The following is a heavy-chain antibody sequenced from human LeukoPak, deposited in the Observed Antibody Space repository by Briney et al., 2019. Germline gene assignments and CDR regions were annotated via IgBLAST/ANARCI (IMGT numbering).Heavy chain of an antibody. D-gene: IGHD3-10*01. J-gene: IGHJ4*02. V-gene: IGHV1-8*01. CDR1: RYTFTSYD. CDR3: ARLSQTPDYYALGGYYYLGY. Sequence: ASVKLSCKASRYTFTSYDINWVREAAGHGLEWMGWMNPNTSRTGYAQKLQGRITMTRDTSINTAYMELTNLRSEDTAIYYCARLSQTPDYYALGGYYYLGYWGQGTPVTVSS. CDR2: MNPNTSRT.